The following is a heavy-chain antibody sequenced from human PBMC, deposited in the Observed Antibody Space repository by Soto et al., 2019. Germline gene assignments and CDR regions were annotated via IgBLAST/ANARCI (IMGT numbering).Heavy chain of an antibody. J-gene: IGHJ4*02. CDR3: ARERYSSGEVDY. CDR2: IYYSGST. CDR1: GGSISSGGYY. V-gene: IGHV4-31*03. D-gene: IGHD6-19*01. Sequence: SETLSLTCTVSGGSISSGGYYWSWIRQHPGKGLEWIGYIYYSGSTYYNPSLKSRVTISVDTSKNQFSLKLSSVTAADTAVYYCARERYSSGEVDYWGQGTLVTVSS.